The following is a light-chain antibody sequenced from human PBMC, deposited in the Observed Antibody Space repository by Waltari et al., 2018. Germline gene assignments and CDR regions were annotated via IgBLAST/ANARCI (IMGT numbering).Light chain of an antibody. CDR1: EDIRND. Sequence: TQLTQSPSSLSASVGDRVILTFRESEDIRNDLAWYHQQPGKAPKVLIYGTSILHSGVPSRFSGSGSGTDFTLTITNLQPEDFATYFCLHDYGYPRTFGQGTKVEVK. CDR3: LHDYGYPRT. CDR2: GTS. V-gene: IGKV1-6*01. J-gene: IGKJ1*01.